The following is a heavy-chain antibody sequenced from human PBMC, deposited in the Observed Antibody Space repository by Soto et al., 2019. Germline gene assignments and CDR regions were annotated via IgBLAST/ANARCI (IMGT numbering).Heavy chain of an antibody. CDR2: ISWNSGNV. Sequence: EVQLVESGGGLVQPGRSLRLSCAASGFTFDDYAMHWVRQVPGKGLQWVSGISWNSGNVGYADSVKGRFTISRVNAQNSVYLQMNSLRGEDTALYYCAKGRDYSSSRPDFDYWGQGTLVTLSS. D-gene: IGHD6-19*01. CDR3: AKGRDYSSSRPDFDY. J-gene: IGHJ4*02. CDR1: GFTFDDYA. V-gene: IGHV3-9*01.